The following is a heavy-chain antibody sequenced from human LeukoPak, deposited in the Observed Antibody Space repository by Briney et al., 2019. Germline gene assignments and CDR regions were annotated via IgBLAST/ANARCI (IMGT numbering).Heavy chain of an antibody. Sequence: SETLSLTCSVSGDSISSSSYYWSWIRQTAGKGLEWIGRIYTRGSTNYNPSLKSRVTISADTSTNQFSLKLTSVTAADTAVYYCATGGPHYDLLTGYFVAAGYLAIWGKGTTVTVSS. CDR1: GDSISSSSYY. CDR2: IYTRGST. J-gene: IGHJ6*03. CDR3: ATGGPHYDLLTGYFVAAGYLAI. V-gene: IGHV4-61*02. D-gene: IGHD3-9*01.